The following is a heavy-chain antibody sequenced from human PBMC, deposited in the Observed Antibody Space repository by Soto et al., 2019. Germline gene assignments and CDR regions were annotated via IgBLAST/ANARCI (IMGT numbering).Heavy chain of an antibody. CDR1: GFSLSTSGVG. Sequence: QIPLKESGPTLVKPTQTLTLTCTFSGFSLSTSGVGVAWIRQPPGKALEWLALIYWDDDKGYRPSLESRLTITKDASKNQVVLTMTNMDSVDTATYYCAYLPCSGGSCYWFSFSGMDVWGQGTTVTVSS. J-gene: IGHJ6*02. CDR3: AYLPCSGGSCYWFSFSGMDV. V-gene: IGHV2-5*02. CDR2: IYWDDDK. D-gene: IGHD2-15*01.